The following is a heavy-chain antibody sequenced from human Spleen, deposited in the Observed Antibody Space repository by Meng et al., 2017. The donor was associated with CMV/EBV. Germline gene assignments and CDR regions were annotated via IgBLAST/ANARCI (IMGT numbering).Heavy chain of an antibody. CDR3: ARDHYYDSRGSPWFDP. CDR2: ISNRSNYI. Sequence: FTIRSYALNCVRPAPGLGLEWVSSISNRSNYIYSADSVKGRFTLSGDNAKTSLYLQMNSLRAEDTAVYYCARDHYYDSRGSPWFDPWGQGTLVTVSS. V-gene: IGHV3-21*01. D-gene: IGHD3-22*01. J-gene: IGHJ5*02. CDR1: FTIRSYA.